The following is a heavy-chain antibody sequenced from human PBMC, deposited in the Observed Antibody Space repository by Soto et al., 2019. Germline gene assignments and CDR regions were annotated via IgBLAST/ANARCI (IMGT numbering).Heavy chain of an antibody. CDR1: GGSFTGYF. D-gene: IGHD5-18*01. CDR2: VNHRGET. Sequence: SETLSLTCAVYGGSFTGYFWSCIRQSPGKGLEWIGEVNHRGETNYSPSLKSRLTISGDTSKNHISLKLRSVTAADTAVYYCARGKRMQLWLKSYFDTWGQGTPVTVSS. CDR3: ARGKRMQLWLKSYFDT. V-gene: IGHV4-34*01. J-gene: IGHJ4*02.